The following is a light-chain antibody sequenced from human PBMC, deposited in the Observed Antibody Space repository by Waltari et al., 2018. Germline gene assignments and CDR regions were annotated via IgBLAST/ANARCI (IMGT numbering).Light chain of an antibody. J-gene: IGKJ3*01. CDR3: QQYYNLPSS. CDR1: QSVLYSSNNKNY. V-gene: IGKV4-1*01. CDR2: WAS. Sequence: DIVLTQSPDSLAVSLGARATINCRPSQSVLYSSNNKNYLAWYQQKPGQPPKLLIYWASIRESGVPDRFSGSGSGTDFTLTIGSLQAEDVAVYYCQQYYNLPSSFGPGTKVDIK.